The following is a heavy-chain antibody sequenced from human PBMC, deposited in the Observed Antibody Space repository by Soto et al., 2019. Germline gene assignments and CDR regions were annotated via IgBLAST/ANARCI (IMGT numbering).Heavy chain of an antibody. D-gene: IGHD6-6*01. CDR3: ARSEYSTATFDY. Sequence: SVKVSCKASGGTFSSYAISWVRQAPGQGLGWMGGIIPIFGTANYAQKFQGRVTITADKSTSTAYMELSSLRSEDTAVYYCARSEYSTATFDYWGQGTLVTF. CDR1: GGTFSSYA. J-gene: IGHJ4*02. V-gene: IGHV1-69*06. CDR2: IIPIFGTA.